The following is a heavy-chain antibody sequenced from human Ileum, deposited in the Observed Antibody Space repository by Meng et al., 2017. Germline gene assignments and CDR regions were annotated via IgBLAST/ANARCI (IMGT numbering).Heavy chain of an antibody. CDR2: IYVHGRT. CDR1: GFTVSVNY. D-gene: IGHD2-8*02. J-gene: IGHJ5*02. CDR3: AKSVNFDAGGYHP. Sequence: VQLVESGGGLVQPGGSLRLSCAASGFTVSVNYMSWVRQAPGKGLEWVSCIYVHGRTYYSYSVKGRFTIFRDSSKNTLYLQMNSLRAEDTAVYYCAKSVNFDAGGYHPWGQGTLVTVSS. V-gene: IGHV3-66*01.